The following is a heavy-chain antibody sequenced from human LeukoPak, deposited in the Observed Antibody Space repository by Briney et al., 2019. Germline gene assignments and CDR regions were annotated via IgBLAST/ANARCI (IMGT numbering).Heavy chain of an antibody. Sequence: GGSLRLSCEASGFTFRSYWMSWVRQAPGKGLEWVANIKEDGSEKYYEDSVKGRFTISRDSAKNSLYLQMNSLRVEDTAVYYCARDHNYGSDYWGQGTLVTVSS. D-gene: IGHD5-18*01. CDR2: IKEDGSEK. CDR3: ARDHNYGSDY. J-gene: IGHJ4*02. V-gene: IGHV3-7*03. CDR1: GFTFRSYW.